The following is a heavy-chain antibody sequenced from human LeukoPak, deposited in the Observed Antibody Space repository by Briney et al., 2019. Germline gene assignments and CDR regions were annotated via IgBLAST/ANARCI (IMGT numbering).Heavy chain of an antibody. Sequence: KPSETLSLTCAVYGGSFSGYYWSWIRQPPGKGLEWIGEINHSGSTNYNPSLKSRVTISVDTSKNQFSLKLSSVTAADTAVYYCARGRWVGYCGSTSCYRGRYHYYYYGMDVWGQGTTVTVSS. CDR3: ARGRWVGYCGSTSCYRGRYHYYYYGMDV. V-gene: IGHV4-34*01. CDR2: INHSGST. CDR1: GGSFSGYY. D-gene: IGHD2-2*02. J-gene: IGHJ6*02.